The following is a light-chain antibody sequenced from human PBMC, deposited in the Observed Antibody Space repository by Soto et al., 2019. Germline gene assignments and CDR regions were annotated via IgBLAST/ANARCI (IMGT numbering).Light chain of an antibody. CDR2: GAS. J-gene: IGKJ2*01. Sequence: EIVMTQSPATLSVSPGERATLSCRASQSISNNLAWYQQKPGQAPRLLIYGASTRATGIPARFSGSGSGTEFTLTITSLQSEDFAIYFCQQSHNWPTFGQGTKLEIK. V-gene: IGKV3-15*01. CDR1: QSISNN. CDR3: QQSHNWPT.